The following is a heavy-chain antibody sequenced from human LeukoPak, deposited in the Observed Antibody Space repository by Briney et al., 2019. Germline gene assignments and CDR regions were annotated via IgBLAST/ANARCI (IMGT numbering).Heavy chain of an antibody. CDR1: GFTFSSYS. J-gene: IGHJ3*02. D-gene: IGHD3-10*01. CDR3: ARDRWFGEFDAFDI. V-gene: IGHV3-48*01. CDR2: ISSSSSTI. Sequence: PGGSLRLSCAASGFTFSSYSMNWVRQAPGKGLEWVSYISSSSSTIYYADSVKGRFTISRDNAKNSLYLQMNSLRAEDTAVYYCARDRWFGEFDAFDIWGQGTMVTVPS.